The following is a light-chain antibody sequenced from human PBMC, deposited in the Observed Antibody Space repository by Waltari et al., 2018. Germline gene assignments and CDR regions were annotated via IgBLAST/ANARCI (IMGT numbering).Light chain of an antibody. J-gene: IGKJ3*01. V-gene: IGKV1-39*01. CDR1: QNIDNY. Sequence: DIQMTQSPSSLSASVGDRVIITCRASQNIDNYLNWYQQKPGKAPKLLIYASSNLQSGVPSRFSGDGSGTDFTLTISTLKPADFATYYCQQGSSSPITFGPGTKVDVK. CDR3: QQGSSSPIT. CDR2: ASS.